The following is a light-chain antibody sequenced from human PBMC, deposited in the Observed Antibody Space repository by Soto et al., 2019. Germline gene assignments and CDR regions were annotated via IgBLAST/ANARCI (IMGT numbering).Light chain of an antibody. Sequence: DIQMTQSPSSLSASVGDRVTITCRASQGISNYLAWYQQKPGKVPKLLIYAASTLQSGVPSRFSGSGSGTDFTLTISSLQPGDVATYYYQKYNSAPPWTFGQGTKVEIK. CDR3: QKYNSAPPWT. CDR2: AAS. CDR1: QGISNY. V-gene: IGKV1-27*01. J-gene: IGKJ1*01.